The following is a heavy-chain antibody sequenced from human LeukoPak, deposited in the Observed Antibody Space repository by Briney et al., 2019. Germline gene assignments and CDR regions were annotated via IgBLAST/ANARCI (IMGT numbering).Heavy chain of an antibody. CDR3: ARECSSTSCYGFSDY. CDR2: IIPIFGTA. CDR1: GGTFSSYA. D-gene: IGHD2-2*01. J-gene: IGHJ4*02. Sequence: ASVKVSCKASGGTFSSYAISWVRQAPGQGLEWMGGIIPIFGTANYAQKFQGRVTITADESTSTAYMELSSLRSEDTAVYYCARECSSTSCYGFSDYWGQGTLVTVSS. V-gene: IGHV1-69*13.